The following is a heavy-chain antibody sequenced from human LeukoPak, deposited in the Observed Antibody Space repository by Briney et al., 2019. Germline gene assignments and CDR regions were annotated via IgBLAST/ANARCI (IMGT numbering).Heavy chain of an antibody. Sequence: PSQTLSLTCNVSGGSISNDGYYWSWIRQHPGKGLEWLGYIYYSGSTYYHPSLKSRVTLSVDTSKSQFSLRLSSVTAADTAVYYCARDLTGDQFFDPWGQGTLVTVSS. J-gene: IGHJ5*02. CDR1: GGSISNDGYY. CDR3: ARDLTGDQFFDP. D-gene: IGHD7-27*01. CDR2: IYYSGST. V-gene: IGHV4-31*03.